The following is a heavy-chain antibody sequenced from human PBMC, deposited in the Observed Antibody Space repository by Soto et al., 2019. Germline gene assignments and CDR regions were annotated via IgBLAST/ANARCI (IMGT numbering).Heavy chain of an antibody. D-gene: IGHD3-22*01. CDR2: VPNVGFRK. J-gene: IGHJ5*01. CDR1: GLISSAGG. V-gene: IGHV3-30*03. Sequence: QVQLVESGGGVVKPGRSLRLTCAAPGLISSAGGINGARQAPGKGLEWVALVPNVGFRKYYGDSVKGRFTISRDNAENTLYLQMNSLRAEDTAVYYCARWVGGSMYDNSGKYDSWGQGTLVTVSS. CDR3: ARWVGGSMYDNSGKYDS.